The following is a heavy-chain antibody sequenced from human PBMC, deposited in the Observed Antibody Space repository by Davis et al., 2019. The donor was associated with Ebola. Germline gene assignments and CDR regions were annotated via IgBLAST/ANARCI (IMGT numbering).Heavy chain of an antibody. V-gene: IGHV3-23*05. CDR2: IDTSGSNT. CDR1: GSTFSNYA. J-gene: IGHJ6*04. D-gene: IGHD6-13*01. Sequence: GGSLRLSCAASGSTFSNYAMTWVRQPPGKGLEWVASIDTSGSNTYYPDSVKGRFTISRDNSKNTLYLEMNSLRAEDTAVYYCAKYGSSTWYLVDVWGKGAAVNVSS. CDR3: AKYGSSTWYLVDV.